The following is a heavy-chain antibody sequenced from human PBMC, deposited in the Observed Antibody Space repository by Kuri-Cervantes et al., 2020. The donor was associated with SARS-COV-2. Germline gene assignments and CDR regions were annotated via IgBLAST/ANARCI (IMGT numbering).Heavy chain of an antibody. D-gene: IGHD1-20*01. V-gene: IGHV3-15*01. CDR1: GFTFSSYW. J-gene: IGHJ6*03. CDR2: IKSKTDDGTT. CDR3: TTDSITGPIMDV. Sequence: GGSLRLSCAASGFTFSSYWMSWVRQAPGKGLEWVGRIKSKTDDGTTDYAAPVKGRFTISRDDSKNTLYLQMNSLKTEDTAVYYCTTDSITGPIMDVWGKGTTVTVSS.